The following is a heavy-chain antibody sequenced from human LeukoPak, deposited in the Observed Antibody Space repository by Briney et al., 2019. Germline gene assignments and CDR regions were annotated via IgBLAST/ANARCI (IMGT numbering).Heavy chain of an antibody. CDR3: AKDVRRCNGACT. V-gene: IGHV3-23*01. D-gene: IGHD2-8*01. Sequence: GGSLRLSCAASGFSFSTYSFSWVRQAPGKGLEWVSGISASGGDTFYADSVKGRFTISRDNSKNTLSLQMNSLRVEDTAIYYCAKDVRRCNGACTWGQGTLVTVSS. CDR2: ISASGGDT. CDR1: GFSFSTYS. J-gene: IGHJ5*02.